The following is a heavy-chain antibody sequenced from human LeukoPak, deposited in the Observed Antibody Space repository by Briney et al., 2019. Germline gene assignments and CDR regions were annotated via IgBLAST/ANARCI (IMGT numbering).Heavy chain of an antibody. Sequence: PGGSLRLSCAASGFTFDDYAMHWVRQAPGKGLEWVSGISWNSGSIGYADSVKGRFTISRDNAKNSLYLQMNSLRAEDTAVYYCARDQSSSWSSFDYWGQGTLVTVSS. CDR2: ISWNSGSI. V-gene: IGHV3-9*01. J-gene: IGHJ4*02. D-gene: IGHD6-13*01. CDR1: GFTFDDYA. CDR3: ARDQSSSWSSFDY.